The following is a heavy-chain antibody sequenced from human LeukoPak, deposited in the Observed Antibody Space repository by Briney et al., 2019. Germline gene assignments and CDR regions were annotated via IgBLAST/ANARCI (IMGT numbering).Heavy chain of an antibody. CDR1: GGTFSSYA. Sequence: SVKVSCNASGGTFSSYAISWVRQAPGQGLEWMGRIIPILGIANYAQKFQGRVTITADKSTSTAYMELSSLRSDDTAFYYCARAPMGAAALYWGQGTLVTVSS. J-gene: IGHJ4*02. D-gene: IGHD6-13*01. CDR2: IIPILGIA. V-gene: IGHV1-69*04. CDR3: ARAPMGAAALY.